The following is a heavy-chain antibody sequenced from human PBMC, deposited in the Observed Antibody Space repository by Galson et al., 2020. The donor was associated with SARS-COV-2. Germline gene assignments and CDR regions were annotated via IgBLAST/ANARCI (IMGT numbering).Heavy chain of an antibody. D-gene: IGHD3-9*01. J-gene: IGHJ4*02. CDR1: GFPFSTNA. CDR2: ISSDGTNK. V-gene: IGHV3-33*01. Sequence: GGPLRPSCPASGFPFSTNAMHWVRQTPGKGLDWVAVISSDGTNKTYGDSVKGRFTITRDNSKNTLFLQMDTLGAEDTAIYYCARDFDVLTGYPSHFFDQWGQGTLVTVSS. CDR3: ARDFDVLTGYPSHFFDQ.